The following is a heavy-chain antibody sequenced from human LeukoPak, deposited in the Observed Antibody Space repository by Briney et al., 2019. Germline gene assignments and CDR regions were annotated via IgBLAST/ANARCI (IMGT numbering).Heavy chain of an antibody. V-gene: IGHV4-59*01. Sequence: SETLSLTCTVSGGSISSYYWSWIRQPPGKGLEWIGYIYYSGSTNYNPSLKSRVTISVDTSKSQFSLKLSSVTAAGTAVYYCARQRKYQLLFGYYYYYMDVWGKGTTVTVSS. CDR1: GGSISSYY. J-gene: IGHJ6*03. CDR3: ARQRKYQLLFGYYYYYMDV. CDR2: IYYSGST. D-gene: IGHD2-2*01.